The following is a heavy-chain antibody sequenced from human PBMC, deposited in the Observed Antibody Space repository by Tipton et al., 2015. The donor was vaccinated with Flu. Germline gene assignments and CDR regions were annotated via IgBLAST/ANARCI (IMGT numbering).Heavy chain of an antibody. V-gene: IGHV1-8*01. CDR1: GYTFTSYD. Sequence: QVQLVQSGAEVKKPGASVKVSCKASGYTFTSYDINWVRQATGQGLEWMGWMNPNSGNTGYAQKFQGRVTMTRNTSISTAYMELSSLRSEDTAVYYCASGAPRYFDWLSGYYYGMDVWGRGTTVTVSS. D-gene: IGHD3-9*01. CDR3: ASGAPRYFDWLSGYYYGMDV. J-gene: IGHJ6*02. CDR2: MNPNSGNT.